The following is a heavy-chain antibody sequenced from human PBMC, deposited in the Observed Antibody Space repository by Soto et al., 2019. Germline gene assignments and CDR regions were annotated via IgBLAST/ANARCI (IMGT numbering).Heavy chain of an antibody. J-gene: IGHJ6*02. CDR2: IIPILGIA. V-gene: IGHV1-69*02. CDR3: ARAALPTAEGMDV. D-gene: IGHD4-17*01. Sequence: QVQLVQSGAEVKKPGSSVKVSCKASGGTFSSYTISWVRQAPGQGLEWMGRIIPILGIANYAQKFQGRVTXTXDXXTGTAYRELSSLRSEDTAVYYCARAALPTAEGMDVWGQGTTVTVSS. CDR1: GGTFSSYT.